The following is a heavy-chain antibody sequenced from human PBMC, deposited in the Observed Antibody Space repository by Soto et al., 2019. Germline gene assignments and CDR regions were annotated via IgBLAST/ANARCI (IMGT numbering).Heavy chain of an antibody. D-gene: IGHD6-13*01. CDR3: GTEQQLSIP. CDR1: GFTINNYG. J-gene: IGHJ5*02. V-gene: IGHV3-30*03. Sequence: QVQLVESGGGVVQPGRSLRLSCAAAGFTINNYGMSWVRQAPGKGLEWVASISFDASNTFYGDSVKGRFTISRDNSKNTLYVQMNSLRPEDTAVYYGGTEQQLSIPWGQGTLVIVSS. CDR2: ISFDASNT.